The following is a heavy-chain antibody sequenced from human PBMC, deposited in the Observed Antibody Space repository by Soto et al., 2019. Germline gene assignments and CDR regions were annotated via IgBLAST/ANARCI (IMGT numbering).Heavy chain of an antibody. V-gene: IGHV2-5*02. CDR2: VYWDGDE. CDR3: ALTGRLVRPSEYFGY. J-gene: IGHJ4*02. D-gene: IGHD2-15*01. CDR1: GFSLIGSGMG. Sequence: QITLKESGPVVVKPTQTLTLTCTYSGFSLIGSGMGVGWIRQPPGKALEWLAFVYWDGDERYSPSLQSRLTMSPGQSKGQVVLIMTNIVPVDAGTYFCALTGRLVRPSEYFGYWGQGTLVTVSS.